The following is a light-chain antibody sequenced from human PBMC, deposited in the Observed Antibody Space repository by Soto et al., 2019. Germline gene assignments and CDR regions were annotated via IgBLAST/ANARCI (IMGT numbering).Light chain of an antibody. V-gene: IGLV2-8*01. J-gene: IGLJ2*01. CDR3: ASYTGSDTLV. CDR2: EVS. CDR1: SSDVGGYNY. Sequence: QSALTQPPSASGSPGQSVTISCTGTSSDVGGYNYVSWYHQHPGKAPKLMIYEVSKRPSGVPDRLSGSKSGNTASLTVSGLQVEDEADYYCASYTGSDTLVFGGGTKLTVL.